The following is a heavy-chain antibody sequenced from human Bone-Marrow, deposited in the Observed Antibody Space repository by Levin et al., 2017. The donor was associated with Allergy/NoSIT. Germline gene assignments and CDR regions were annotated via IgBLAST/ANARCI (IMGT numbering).Heavy chain of an antibody. D-gene: IGHD2-15*01. V-gene: IGHV1-2*02. Sequence: VASVNVSCKASGYPFNDYYIYWVRQAPGQGLEWMGWINPNSGSRNYAQQFQGRVTMTRDMSISTAYLEILRLKSGDTAVYYCARDGPYSSGHDDFWGQGTLVTVSA. J-gene: IGHJ4*02. CDR1: GYPFNDYY. CDR2: INPNSGSR. CDR3: ARDGPYSSGHDDF.